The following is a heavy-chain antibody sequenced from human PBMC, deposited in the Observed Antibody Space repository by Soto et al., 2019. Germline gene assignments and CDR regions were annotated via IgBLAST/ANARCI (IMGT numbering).Heavy chain of an antibody. CDR2: INSDGSST. Sequence: HPGWSLRLSCAASGFTFSSYWMHWVRQAPGKGLVWVSRINSDGSSTSYADSVKGRFTISRDNAKNTLYLQMNSLRAEDTAVYYCAILWANYYYYGMDVWGQGTTVTVSS. CDR1: GFTFSSYW. CDR3: AILWANYYYYGMDV. D-gene: IGHD3-10*01. J-gene: IGHJ6*02. V-gene: IGHV3-74*01.